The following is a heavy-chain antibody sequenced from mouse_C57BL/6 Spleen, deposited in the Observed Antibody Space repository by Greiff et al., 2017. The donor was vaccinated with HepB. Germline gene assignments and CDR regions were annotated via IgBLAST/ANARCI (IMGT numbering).Heavy chain of an antibody. V-gene: IGHV1-26*01. CDR1: GYTFTDYY. CDR2: INPNNGGT. D-gene: IGHD2-1*01. J-gene: IGHJ2*01. CDR3: ARWGNYLDYFDY. Sequence: VQLQQSGPELVKPGASVKISCKASGYTFTDYYMNWVKQSHGKSLEWIGDINPNNGGTSYNQKFKGKATLTVDKSSSTAYMELRSLTSEDSAVYYCARWGNYLDYFDYWGQGTTLTVSS.